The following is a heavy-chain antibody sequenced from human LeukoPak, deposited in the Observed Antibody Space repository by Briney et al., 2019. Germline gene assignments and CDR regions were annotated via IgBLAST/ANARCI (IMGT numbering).Heavy chain of an antibody. CDR3: ARDGPEGSGSYYNVLESVEFDY. D-gene: IGHD3-10*01. CDR2: IYYSGST. Sequence: PSETLSLTCTVSGGSISSSSFYWVWIRQPPRKGLEWIGSIYYSGSTYYNPSLQSRVTISVDTSKNQFSLKLSSVTAADTAVYYCARDGPEGSGSYYNVLESVEFDYRGQGTLVTVSS. CDR1: GGSISSSSFY. J-gene: IGHJ4*02. V-gene: IGHV4-39*07.